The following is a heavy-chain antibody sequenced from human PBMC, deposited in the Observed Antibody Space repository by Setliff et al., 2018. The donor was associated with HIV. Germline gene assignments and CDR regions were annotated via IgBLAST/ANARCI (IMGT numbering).Heavy chain of an antibody. D-gene: IGHD6-19*01. V-gene: IGHV1-69*06. CDR3: ARSVHSGCSGWYGWYFDL. J-gene: IGHJ2*01. CDR1: GGTFSRNA. Sequence: GAAVKVSCKASGGTFSRNAFSWVRQAPGQGLEWMVGIIHTFDTANYDQKFQGRVTITADNATNTVYMEQNSLRSEDTAMYYCARSVHSGCSGWYGWYFDLWGRGTLVTVSS. CDR2: IIHTFDTA.